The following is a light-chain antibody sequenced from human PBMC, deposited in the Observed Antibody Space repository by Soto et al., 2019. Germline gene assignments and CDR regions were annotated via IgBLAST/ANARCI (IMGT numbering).Light chain of an antibody. J-gene: IGKJ2*01. Sequence: EIVLTQSPGTLSLSPGERATLSCRASQSVTNNYLAWYQQKSGQAPRLLIYGASSRPTGIPDRFSGSGCGTDFALAINRLEPEDFAVYYCEQSDSSSYTFRQGINVEVK. CDR1: QSVTNNY. V-gene: IGKV3-20*01. CDR3: EQSDSSSYT. CDR2: GAS.